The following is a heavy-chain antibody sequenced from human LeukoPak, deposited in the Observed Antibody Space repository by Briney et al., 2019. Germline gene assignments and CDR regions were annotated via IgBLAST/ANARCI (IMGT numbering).Heavy chain of an antibody. CDR2: INAGNGNT. Sequence: ASVKVSCKASGYTFTSYAMHWVRQAPGQRLEWMGWINAGNGNTKYSQKSQGRVTITRDTSASTAYMELSSLRSEDTAVYYCARRTPDYGGYLDYWGQGTLVTVSS. J-gene: IGHJ4*02. V-gene: IGHV1-3*01. CDR3: ARRTPDYGGYLDY. D-gene: IGHD4-23*01. CDR1: GYTFTSYA.